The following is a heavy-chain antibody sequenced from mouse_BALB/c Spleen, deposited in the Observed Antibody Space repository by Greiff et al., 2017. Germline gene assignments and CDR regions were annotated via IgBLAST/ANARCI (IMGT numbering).Heavy chain of an antibody. V-gene: IGHV1-63*02. J-gene: IGHJ3*01. Sequence: VQLQQSGAELVRPGTSVKISCKASGYTFTNYWLGWVKQRPGHGLEWIGDIYPGGGYTNYNEKFKGKATLTADTSSSTAYMQLSSLTSEDSAVYFCAREDYYRYDWFAYWGQGTLVTVSA. CDR2: IYPGGGYT. CDR1: GYTFTNYW. CDR3: AREDYYRYDWFAY. D-gene: IGHD2-14*01.